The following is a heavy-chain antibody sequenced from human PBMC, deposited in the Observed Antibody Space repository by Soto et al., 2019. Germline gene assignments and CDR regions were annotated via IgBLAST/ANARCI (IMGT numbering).Heavy chain of an antibody. Sequence: QVQLVQSGAEVKKPGASVKVSGKASGYTFTSYYMDWVRQAPGQGLEWMGIINPSGGSTSYAKKFQCRVTITRDTSTSRVYIKLSSLRTEDTAVYYCARDAEYSYCSGSYCCYFDSWGQGTLVTVSS. CDR3: ARDAEYSYCSGSYCCYFDS. D-gene: IGHD3-10*01. CDR2: INPSGGST. J-gene: IGHJ4*02. V-gene: IGHV1-46*01. CDR1: GYTFTSYY.